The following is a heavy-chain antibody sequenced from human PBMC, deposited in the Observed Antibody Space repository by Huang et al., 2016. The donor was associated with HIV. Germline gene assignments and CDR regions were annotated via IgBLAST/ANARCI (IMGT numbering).Heavy chain of an antibody. CDR2: ISWNSGSI. V-gene: IGHV3-9*01. D-gene: IGHD3-10*01. CDR3: ARRGVMVRGAHFDY. J-gene: IGHJ4*02. CDR1: GFTFDDYA. Sequence: EVQLVESGGGLVQPGRSLRLSCAASGFTFDDYAMHWVRQVPGKGLEVVSGISWNSGSIGYADSVKGRFTISRDNAKNSLYLQMNSLRAEDTALYYCARRGVMVRGAHFDYWGLGTLVTVSS.